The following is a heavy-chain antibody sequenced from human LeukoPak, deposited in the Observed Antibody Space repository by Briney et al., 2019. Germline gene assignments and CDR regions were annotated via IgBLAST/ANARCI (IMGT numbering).Heavy chain of an antibody. Sequence: GGSLRLSCAASGFTFSSYAMSWVRQAPGKGLEWVSAISGSGGSTYYADSVKGRFTIPRDNSKNTLYLQMNSLRAEDTAVYYCARPPDYYYYGMDVWGQGTTVTVSS. CDR1: GFTFSSYA. V-gene: IGHV3-23*01. J-gene: IGHJ6*02. CDR2: ISGSGGST. CDR3: ARPPDYYYYGMDV.